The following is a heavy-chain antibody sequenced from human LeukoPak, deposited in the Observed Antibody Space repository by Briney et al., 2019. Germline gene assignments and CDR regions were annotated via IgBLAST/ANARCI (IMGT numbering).Heavy chain of an antibody. CDR3: VKDSLPGGADV. Sequence: GRSLRLSCADSGFKCGDYGMHWVRQVPGKGLEWVAGILCNRGFVDYADSVKGRFTISRDNAGNSLYLQMNSLRPEDTALYYCVKDSLPGGADVWGQGTTVTVSS. CDR2: ILCNRGFV. J-gene: IGHJ6*02. D-gene: IGHD2-21*01. V-gene: IGHV3-9*01. CDR1: GFKCGDYG.